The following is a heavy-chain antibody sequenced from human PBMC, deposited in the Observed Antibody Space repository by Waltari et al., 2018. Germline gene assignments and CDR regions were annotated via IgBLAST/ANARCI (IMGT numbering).Heavy chain of an antibody. CDR1: GGSISSSSYY. D-gene: IGHD2-2*01. Sequence: QLQLQESGPGLVKPSETLSLTCTVSGGSISSSSYYWGWIRQPPGKGLEWIGSIYSSGSTSYNPSLKSRVTISVDASKNQFSLKLSSVTAADTAVYYCARGVRYCSSTSCPVWFDPWGQGTLVTVSS. V-gene: IGHV4-39*07. CDR3: ARGVRYCSSTSCPVWFDP. J-gene: IGHJ5*02. CDR2: IYSSGST.